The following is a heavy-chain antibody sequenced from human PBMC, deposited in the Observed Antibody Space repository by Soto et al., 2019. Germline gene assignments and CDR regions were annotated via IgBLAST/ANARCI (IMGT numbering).Heavy chain of an antibody. V-gene: IGHV1-8*01. J-gene: IGHJ6*03. D-gene: IGHD6-13*01. CDR2: MNPSSGNT. CDR1: GYTFTSYD. Sequence: ASVKVCCKASGYTFTSYDIDWVRQAPGQGLEWMGWMNPSSGNTGYAPRFQGRIMMTRDTSTNTAYMELSSLTSDDTAVYYCAREPSIAAVGIPLYSYYYMDVWGEGTAVTVSS. CDR3: AREPSIAAVGIPLYSYYYMDV.